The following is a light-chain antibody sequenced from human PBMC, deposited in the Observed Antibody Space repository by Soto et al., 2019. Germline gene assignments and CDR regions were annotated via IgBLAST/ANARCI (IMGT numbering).Light chain of an antibody. V-gene: IGLV2-11*01. CDR1: SSDVGGYNY. Sequence: QSALTQPRSVSGSPGQSVAISCTGTSSDVGGYNYVSWYQQHPGKAPKLMIYDVSKRPSGVPDRFSGSKSGNTASLTISGLQAEDDADYYCCSYTGGPYVFGTGTKLTVL. CDR3: CSYTGGPYV. J-gene: IGLJ1*01. CDR2: DVS.